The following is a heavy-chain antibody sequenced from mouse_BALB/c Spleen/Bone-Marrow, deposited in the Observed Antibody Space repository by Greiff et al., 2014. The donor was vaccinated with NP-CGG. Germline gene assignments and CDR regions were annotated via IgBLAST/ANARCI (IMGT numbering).Heavy chain of an antibody. D-gene: IGHD2-4*01. V-gene: IGHV1S56*01. J-gene: IGHJ3*01. Sequence: QVQLQQSGPELAKPGALVKISCKASGYTFTSYDINWVKQRPGQGLEWIGWIYPGDGSTKYNEKFKGKATLTADKSSSTAYMQLSSLTSENSAVYFCARSLSTCMIGGFAYWGQGTLVTVSA. CDR3: ARSLSTCMIGGFAY. CDR2: IYPGDGST. CDR1: GYTFTSYD.